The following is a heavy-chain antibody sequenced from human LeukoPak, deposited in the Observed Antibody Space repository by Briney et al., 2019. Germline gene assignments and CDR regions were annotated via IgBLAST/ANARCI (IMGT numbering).Heavy chain of an antibody. CDR2: ISGSGGST. Sequence: GGSLRLSCAASGFTFSSYAMSWVRQAPGKGLEWVSAISGSGGSTYYADSVKGRFTISRDNSKNTLYLQVNSLRAEDTAVYYCAKVVGAYIRQYYFDYWGQGTLVTVSS. J-gene: IGHJ4*02. CDR3: AKVVGAYIRQYYFDY. V-gene: IGHV3-23*01. D-gene: IGHD2-15*01. CDR1: GFTFSSYA.